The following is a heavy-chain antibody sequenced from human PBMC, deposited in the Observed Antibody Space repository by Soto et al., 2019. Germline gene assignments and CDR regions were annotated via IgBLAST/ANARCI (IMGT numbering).Heavy chain of an antibody. Sequence: EVQLVESGGGLVQPGGSLRLSCVASGIPVSSNYMTWVRQAPGKGLEWVSVLHSGGDTYYADSVKGRFTISRHDSTNTLFLQMNSLTAEDTAVDYCARDGPDYYASRMDVWGQGTTVTVSS. CDR3: ARDGPDYYASRMDV. CDR2: LHSGGDT. V-gene: IGHV3-53*04. D-gene: IGHD3-10*01. CDR1: GIPVSSNY. J-gene: IGHJ6*02.